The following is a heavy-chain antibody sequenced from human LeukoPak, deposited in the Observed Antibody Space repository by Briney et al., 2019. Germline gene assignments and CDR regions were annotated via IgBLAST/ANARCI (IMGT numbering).Heavy chain of an antibody. V-gene: IGHV3-33*08. D-gene: IGHD2-15*01. CDR1: GFTFSSYG. CDR3: TTGRGLRGASFDY. Sequence: GRSLRLSCAASGFTFSSYGMHWVRQATGKGLEWVAVISFDGSYKHYADSVKGRFTISRDNSKNTLYLQMNSLKTEDTAVYYCTTGRGLRGASFDYWGQGTLVTVSS. CDR2: ISFDGSYK. J-gene: IGHJ4*02.